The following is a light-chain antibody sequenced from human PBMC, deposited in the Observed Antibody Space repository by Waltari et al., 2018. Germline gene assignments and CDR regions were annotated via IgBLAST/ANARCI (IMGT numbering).Light chain of an antibody. CDR2: EVN. V-gene: IGLV2-8*01. CDR1: SSDVGGYNY. J-gene: IGLJ3*02. Sequence: SALTQPPSASGSPVQSVTISCTGTSSDVGGYNYVTCYQQHPGKAPKLMIYEVNKRPSGAPDRFSGSKSGNTASLTVSGRQAEDEADYYCSAYVGSNNVVFGGGTKLTVL. CDR3: SAYVGSNNVV.